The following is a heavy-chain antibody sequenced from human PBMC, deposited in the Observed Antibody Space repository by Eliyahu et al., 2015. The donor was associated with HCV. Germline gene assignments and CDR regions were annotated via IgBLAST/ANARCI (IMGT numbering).Heavy chain of an antibody. V-gene: IGHV3-33*01. CDR3: ARFYYDTSGPSAVDV. CDR2: IWFDENSK. CDR1: GFTFSDYG. Sequence: QVQLVESGGGVVQPGTSLRLSCVASGFTFSDYGMQWVRQAPGKGLQWVAAIWFDENSKYYADSVEGRFSISRDNSNNKLFLQMNSLRVDDTGIYFCARFYYDTSGPSAVDVWGRGTTVTVSS. D-gene: IGHD3-22*01. J-gene: IGHJ6*02.